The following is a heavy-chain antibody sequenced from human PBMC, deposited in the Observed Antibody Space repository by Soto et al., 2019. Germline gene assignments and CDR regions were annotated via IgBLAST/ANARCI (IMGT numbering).Heavy chain of an antibody. CDR2: INHSGST. D-gene: IGHD6-19*01. J-gene: IGHJ6*02. CDR3: ARVGGIAVAGTYNYYGMDV. Sequence: SLTGALCGRSFNGYYWSWIRQPPGKGLEWIGEINHSGSTNYNPSLKSRVTISVDTSKNHFSLKLNSVTAADTAVYYCARVGGIAVAGTYNYYGMDVWGQGTTVTVSS. CDR1: GRSFNGYY. V-gene: IGHV4-34*01.